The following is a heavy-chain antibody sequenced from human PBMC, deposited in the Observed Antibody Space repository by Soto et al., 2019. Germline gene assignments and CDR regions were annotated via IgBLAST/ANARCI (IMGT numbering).Heavy chain of an antibody. J-gene: IGHJ6*02. CDR2: ISSSSSTI. D-gene: IGHD4-17*01. V-gene: IGHV3-48*02. CDR3: ASEYDYGDLIYYYYGMDV. Sequence: EVQLVESGGGLVQPGGSLRLSCAASGFTFSSYSMNWVLQAPGKGLEWVSYISSSSSTIYYADSVKGRFTISRDNGKNSLDLQMNSLRDEDTAVYYCASEYDYGDLIYYYYGMDVWGQGTTVTVSS. CDR1: GFTFSSYS.